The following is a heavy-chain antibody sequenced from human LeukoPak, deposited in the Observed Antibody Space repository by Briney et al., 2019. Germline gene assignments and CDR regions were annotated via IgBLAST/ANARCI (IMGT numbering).Heavy chain of an antibody. CDR1: GYTFTAYY. CDR2: INTNSGGT. Sequence: ASVNLRCSASGYTFTAYYICWVRLAPGQGLEWMGWINTNSGGTNYAQNFQGRVTMTTNTYISTAYMELRTLRSDDTAVYYCARDKGIAPAADDEVYDIWG. J-gene: IGHJ3*02. CDR3: ARDKGIAPAADDEVYDI. D-gene: IGHD6-25*01. V-gene: IGHV1-2*02.